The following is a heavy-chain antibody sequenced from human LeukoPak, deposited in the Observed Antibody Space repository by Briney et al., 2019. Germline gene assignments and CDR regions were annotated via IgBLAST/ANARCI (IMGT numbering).Heavy chain of an antibody. CDR3: ARDRPYTGGWRGFDY. V-gene: IGHV1-69*13. D-gene: IGHD6-19*01. CDR2: IIPMFGIA. CDR1: GGTFSRYA. Sequence: SVKVSFKASGGTFSRYAISWVRQAPGQGLEWMGGIIPMFGIANYAQKFQGRVTITADESTSTAYMELSSFRSEDTAVYYCARDRPYTGGWRGFDYWGQGTLVTVSS. J-gene: IGHJ4*02.